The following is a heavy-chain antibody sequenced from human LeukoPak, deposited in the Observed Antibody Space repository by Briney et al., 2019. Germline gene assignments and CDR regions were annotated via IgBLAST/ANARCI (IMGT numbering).Heavy chain of an antibody. CDR2: ISSSSSYI. CDR3: ARFDCSSTSCPYNWFDP. J-gene: IGHJ5*02. D-gene: IGHD2-2*01. Sequence: GGSLRLSCAASGFTFSSYSMNWVRQAPGKGLEWVSSISSSSSYIYYADSVKGRFTISRDNAKNSLYLQMNSLRAEDTAVYYCARFDCSSTSCPYNWFDPWGQGTLVTVSS. CDR1: GFTFSSYS. V-gene: IGHV3-21*01.